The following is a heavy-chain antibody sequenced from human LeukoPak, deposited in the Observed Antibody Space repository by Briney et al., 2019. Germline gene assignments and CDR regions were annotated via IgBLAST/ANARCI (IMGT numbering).Heavy chain of an antibody. CDR2: INSDGSST. CDR1: GFTFSSYW. D-gene: IGHD6-13*01. V-gene: IGHV3-74*01. CDR3: TTDGSSSSWYDSQFDY. Sequence: GGSLRLSCAASGFTFSSYWMHWVRQAPGKGLVWVSRINSDGSSTSYADSVKGRYTISRDNAKNTLYLQMNSLRAEDTAVYYCTTDGSSSSWYDSQFDYWGQGTLVTVSS. J-gene: IGHJ4*02.